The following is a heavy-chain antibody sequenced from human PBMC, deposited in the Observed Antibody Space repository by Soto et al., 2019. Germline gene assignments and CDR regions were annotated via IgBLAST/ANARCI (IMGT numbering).Heavy chain of an antibody. Sequence: GGSLRLSCAASGFTFSSYGMHWVRQAPGKGLEWVAVIWYDGSNKDYADSVKGRFTISRDNSKNTLYLQMNSLRDEDTAVYYCARDYCTNGVCYAPDYWGQESLVTVSA. CDR2: IWYDGSNK. V-gene: IGHV3-33*01. CDR3: ARDYCTNGVCYAPDY. J-gene: IGHJ4*02. D-gene: IGHD2-8*01. CDR1: GFTFSSYG.